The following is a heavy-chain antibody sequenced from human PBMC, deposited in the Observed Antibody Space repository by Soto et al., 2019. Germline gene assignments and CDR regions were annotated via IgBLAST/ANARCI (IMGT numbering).Heavy chain of an antibody. CDR1: GYTFTGYY. V-gene: IGHV1-2*04. CDR2: INPNSGGT. J-gene: IGHJ6*02. CDR3: ARSLAAPPAGYYGMDV. D-gene: IGHD6-6*01. Sequence: ASVKVSCKASGYTFTGYYMHWVRQAPGQGLEWMGWINPNSGGTNYAQKFQGWVTMTRDTSISTAYMELSRLRSDDTAVYYCARSLAAPPAGYYGMDVWGQGTTVTVSS.